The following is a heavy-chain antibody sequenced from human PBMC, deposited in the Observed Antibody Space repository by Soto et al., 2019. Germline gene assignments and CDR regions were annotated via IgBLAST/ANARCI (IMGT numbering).Heavy chain of an antibody. CDR1: GFTFNDYS. CDR2: IKKDGLEK. CDR3: ARHTWWHFY. Sequence: GGSLRLSCAASGFTFNDYSMTWMRQAPGRGLEWVANIKKDGLEKYYVDSVRGRFVISRDNAKNSLYLQMNSLRVEDTAVYYCARHTWWHFYWGQGTLVTVSS. J-gene: IGHJ4*02. D-gene: IGHD2-8*02. V-gene: IGHV3-7*04.